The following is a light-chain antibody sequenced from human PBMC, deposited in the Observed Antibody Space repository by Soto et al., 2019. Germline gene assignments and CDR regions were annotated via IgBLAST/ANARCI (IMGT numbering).Light chain of an antibody. J-gene: IGKJ1*01. CDR1: QSVSSSQ. V-gene: IGKV3-20*01. CDR3: QKYNSAPRT. CDR2: GVS. Sequence: EIVLTQSPGTLSLSPGERATLSCRASQSVSSSQLAWYQQKTGQAPRLLIYGVSSRATGIPDRFSGSGSGTDFTLTISSLQPEDVATYYCQKYNSAPRTFGQGTKVEIK.